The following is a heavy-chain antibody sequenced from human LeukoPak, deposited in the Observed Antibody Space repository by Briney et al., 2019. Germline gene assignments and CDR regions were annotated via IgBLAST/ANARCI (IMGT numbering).Heavy chain of an antibody. J-gene: IGHJ4*02. D-gene: IGHD6-13*01. V-gene: IGHV1-18*04. CDR3: AAPSADIAAAEN. Sequence: GASVKVSCKASGYTFTGYYMYWVRQAPGQGLEWMGWISAYNGNTNYAQKLQGRVTMTTDTSTSTAYMELRSLRSDDTAVYYCAAPSADIAAAENWGQGTLVTVSS. CDR2: ISAYNGNT. CDR1: GYTFTGYY.